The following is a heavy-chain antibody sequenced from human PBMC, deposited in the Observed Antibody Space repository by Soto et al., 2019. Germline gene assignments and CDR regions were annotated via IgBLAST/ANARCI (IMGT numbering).Heavy chain of an antibody. V-gene: IGHV4-31*03. Sequence: PQTLSLTCSVSGGSIISGGYYWSWIRQYPGKGLEWIGYIYYNGDTYYDPFLKSRVTISRDTSKNQFSLEVRSVTDEDTAVYYCVSLAGYNGYTAGWGQGTLVTVSS. CDR1: GGSIISGGYY. J-gene: IGHJ4*02. CDR3: VSLAGYNGYTAG. D-gene: IGHD5-12*01. CDR2: IYYNGDT.